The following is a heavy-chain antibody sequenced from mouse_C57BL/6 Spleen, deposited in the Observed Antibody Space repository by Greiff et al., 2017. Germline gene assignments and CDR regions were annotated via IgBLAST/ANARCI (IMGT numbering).Heavy chain of an antibody. CDR1: GYTFTSYW. V-gene: IGHV1-59*01. D-gene: IGHD6-1*01. CDR3: ARRPLNYAMDY. J-gene: IGHJ4*01. CDR2: IDPSDSYT. Sequence: VQLQQPGAELVRPGTSVKLSCKASGYTFTSYWMHWVKQRPGQGLEWIGVIDPSDSYTNYNQKFKGKATLTVDTSSSTAYMQLSSLTSEDAAVYYCARRPLNYAMDYWGQGTSVTVSS.